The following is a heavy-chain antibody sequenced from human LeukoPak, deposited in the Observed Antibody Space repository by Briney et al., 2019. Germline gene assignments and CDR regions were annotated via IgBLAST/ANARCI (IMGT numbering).Heavy chain of an antibody. Sequence: GASVKVSCKASGYTFTGYYMHWVRQAPGQGLEWMGWISGFNGETHYAQNLQGRVTMTTDTSTSTAYMELRSLRSDDTAVYYCARDPSNTSGRYTYFDYWGQGTLVTVSS. CDR2: ISGFNGET. CDR3: ARDPSNTSGRYTYFDY. V-gene: IGHV1-18*04. D-gene: IGHD3-16*02. CDR1: GYTFTGYY. J-gene: IGHJ4*02.